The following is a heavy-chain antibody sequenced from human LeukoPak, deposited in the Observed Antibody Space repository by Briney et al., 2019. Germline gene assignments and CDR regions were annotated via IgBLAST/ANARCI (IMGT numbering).Heavy chain of an antibody. Sequence: QAGGSLRLSCAASGFTFNTYAMSWVRQAPGKGLEWVLAISTGGVNTYYTDSVKGRFTISRDNSKNTLYLQMNSLRAEDTAVYFCAKEQMMYSSSPFDYWGQGTLVTVSA. D-gene: IGHD6-19*01. CDR3: AKEQMMYSSSPFDY. CDR1: GFTFNTYA. J-gene: IGHJ4*02. V-gene: IGHV3-23*01. CDR2: ISTGGVNT.